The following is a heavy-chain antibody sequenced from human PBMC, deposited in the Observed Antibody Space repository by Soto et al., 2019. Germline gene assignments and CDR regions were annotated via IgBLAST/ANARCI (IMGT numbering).Heavy chain of an antibody. Sequence: QVQLVQSGAEVKKPGASVMVSCKASGYTFTTYAMHWVRQAPGQRLEWMGWINAGNGNTKYSQKFQGRVTITRDTSASTAYMELSSLRSEDTAVYYYARSIVVVTAADYWGQGTLVTVSS. V-gene: IGHV1-3*01. CDR1: GYTFTTYA. CDR3: ARSIVVVTAADY. J-gene: IGHJ4*02. CDR2: INAGNGNT. D-gene: IGHD2-21*02.